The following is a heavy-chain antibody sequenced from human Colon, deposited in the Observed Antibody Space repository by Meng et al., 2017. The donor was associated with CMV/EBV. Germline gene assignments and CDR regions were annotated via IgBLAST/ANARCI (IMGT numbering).Heavy chain of an antibody. CDR1: GFTFSSYT. CDR2: ITGSSNDI. J-gene: IGHJ6*02. CDR3: AKVVAVAGTNAYYGMDV. V-gene: IGHV3-21*01. Sequence: GGSLRLSCVASGFTFSSYTMNWVRQAPGKGLEWVSSITGSSNDIYYADSVKGRFTVARDNAKNSLFLQMNSLTAEDTALYYCAKVVAVAGTNAYYGMDVWGQGTTVTVSS. D-gene: IGHD6-19*01.